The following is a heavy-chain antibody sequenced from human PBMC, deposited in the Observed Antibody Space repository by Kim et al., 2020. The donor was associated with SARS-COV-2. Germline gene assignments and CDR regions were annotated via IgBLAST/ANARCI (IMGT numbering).Heavy chain of an antibody. Sequence: TTYAQSVKGRFIVSREISKNSRYLQMNSLNAEDTAVYYCARDTAAAMDVWGQGTTVTVSS. CDR3: ARDTAAAMDV. CDR2: T. J-gene: IGHJ6*02. D-gene: IGHD6-25*01. V-gene: IGHV3-72*01.